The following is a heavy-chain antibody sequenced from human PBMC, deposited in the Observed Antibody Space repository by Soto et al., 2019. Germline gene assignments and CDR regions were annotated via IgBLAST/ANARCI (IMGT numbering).Heavy chain of an antibody. CDR1: GYTFSSYG. D-gene: IGHD5-18*01. CDR2: ISAYNGNT. Sequence: ASVKVACKASGYTFSSYGISWVRQAPGQGLEWMGWISAYNGNTNYAQKLQGRVTMTTDTSTSTAYMELRSLRSDDTAVYYCARDDETAMADYWGQGTLVTVSS. CDR3: ARDDETAMADY. V-gene: IGHV1-18*01. J-gene: IGHJ4*02.